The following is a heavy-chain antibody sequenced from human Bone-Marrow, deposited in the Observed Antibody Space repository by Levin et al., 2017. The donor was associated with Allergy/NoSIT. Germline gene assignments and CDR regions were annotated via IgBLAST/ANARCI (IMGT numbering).Heavy chain of an antibody. Sequence: RGESLKISCKGSGYSFTSYWIGWVRQMPGKGLEWMGIIYPGDSDTRYSPSFQGQVTISADKSISTAYLQWSSLKASDTAMYYCARARSPSGVASSLGYDYYMDVWGKGTTVTVSS. D-gene: IGHD3-3*01. J-gene: IGHJ6*03. CDR3: ARARSPSGVASSLGYDYYMDV. CDR1: GYSFTSYW. V-gene: IGHV5-51*01. CDR2: IYPGDSDT.